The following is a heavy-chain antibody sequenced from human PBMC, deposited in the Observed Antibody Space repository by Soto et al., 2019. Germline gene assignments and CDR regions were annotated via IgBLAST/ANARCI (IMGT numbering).Heavy chain of an antibody. D-gene: IGHD4-4*01. CDR3: AGDPDSHYNDSHASSYP. Sequence: QVQLVQSGAEVKKPGSSVKVSCKASGGTFSTYTITWVRQAPGQGLEWMGRIIPLIGIITYAQKFQGRVTMSADKFTVTAYMELTGLRSDDTAVYYCAGDPDSHYNDSHASSYPWGQGTLVTVSS. V-gene: IGHV1-69*08. J-gene: IGHJ5*02. CDR2: IIPLIGII. CDR1: GGTFSTYT.